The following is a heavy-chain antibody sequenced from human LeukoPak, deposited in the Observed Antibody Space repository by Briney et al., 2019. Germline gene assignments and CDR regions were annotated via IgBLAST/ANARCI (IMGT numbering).Heavy chain of an antibody. V-gene: IGHV1-18*01. CDR3: ARATKVTKNGRPSGGAFDI. D-gene: IGHD2-8*01. Sequence: ASVKVSCKASGYTFTSYGISWVRQAPGQGLEWMGWISAYNGNTNYAQKLQGRVTMTTDTSTSTAYMELRSLRSDDTAVYYCARATKVTKNGRPSGGAFDIWGQGTMVPSLQ. CDR1: GYTFTSYG. CDR2: ISAYNGNT. J-gene: IGHJ3*02.